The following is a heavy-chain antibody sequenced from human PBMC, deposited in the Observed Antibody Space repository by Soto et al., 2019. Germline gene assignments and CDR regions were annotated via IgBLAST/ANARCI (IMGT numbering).Heavy chain of an antibody. CDR3: ATPPSILITFEERPGFDDFDY. J-gene: IGHJ4*02. Sequence: ASVKVSCKVSGYTLTELSMHWVRQAPGKGLEWMGGFDPEDGETIYAQKFQGRVTMTEDTSTDTAYMELSSLRSEDTAVYYCATPPSILITFEERPGFDDFDYWGQGTVVTVSS. V-gene: IGHV1-24*01. CDR2: FDPEDGET. CDR1: GYTLTELS. D-gene: IGHD3-16*01.